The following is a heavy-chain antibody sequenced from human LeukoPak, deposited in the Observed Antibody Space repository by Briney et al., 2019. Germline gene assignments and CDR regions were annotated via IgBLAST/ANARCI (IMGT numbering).Heavy chain of an antibody. J-gene: IGHJ3*02. Sequence: PGGSLRLSCAASRYTFSDYSVNWVRHVAGKGLEWVASISSRSTYISYADSVKGRLTISRDNARSSLFLRMNSLRAEDTALYKCVSGNDPDALWRTYRLDAFDIWGQGTMVIVSS. CDR3: VSGNDPDALWRTYRLDAFDI. CDR1: RYTFSDYS. D-gene: IGHD3-16*02. CDR2: ISSRSTYI. V-gene: IGHV3-21*06.